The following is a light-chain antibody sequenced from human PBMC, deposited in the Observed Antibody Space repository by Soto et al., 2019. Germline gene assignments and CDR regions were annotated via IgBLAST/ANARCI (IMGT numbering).Light chain of an antibody. Sequence: QSVLTQPASVSGSPGQSITISCTGTSSDVGGYNYVSWYQQHPGKAPKLMIYDVSNRPSGVSNRFSGSKSGNTASLTISGLQAEDEADYYCSSNTSSSPYVFVTGTKVTVL. J-gene: IGLJ1*01. V-gene: IGLV2-14*01. CDR1: SSDVGGYNY. CDR2: DVS. CDR3: SSNTSSSPYV.